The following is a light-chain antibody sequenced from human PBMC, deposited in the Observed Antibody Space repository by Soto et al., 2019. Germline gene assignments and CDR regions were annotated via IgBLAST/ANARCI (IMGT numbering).Light chain of an antibody. V-gene: IGLV2-23*02. Sequence: QSALTQPASVSGSPGQSITISCTGTSSDVGSYNLVSWYQQHPGKAPKVIIYEVIKRPSGVSNRFSGSKSGNTASLTISGLQAEDEGEYYCCSYAGSTSLVFGGGTKLTVL. CDR2: EVI. CDR3: CSYAGSTSLV. CDR1: SSDVGSYNL. J-gene: IGLJ2*01.